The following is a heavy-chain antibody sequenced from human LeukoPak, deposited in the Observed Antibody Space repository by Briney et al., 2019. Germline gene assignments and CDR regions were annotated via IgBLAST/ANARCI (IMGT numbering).Heavy chain of an antibody. D-gene: IGHD1-26*01. CDR1: GFTFSSYS. J-gene: IGHJ6*02. CDR2: ISSSSSYI. CDR3: ASAGELSSGSYYYYYGMDV. Sequence: GGSLRLSCAASGFTFSSYSMNWVRQAPGKGLEWVSSISSSSSYIYYADSVKGRFTISRDNAKNSLYLQMNSLRAEDTAVYYCASAGELSSGSYYYYYGMDVWGRGTTVTVSS. V-gene: IGHV3-21*01.